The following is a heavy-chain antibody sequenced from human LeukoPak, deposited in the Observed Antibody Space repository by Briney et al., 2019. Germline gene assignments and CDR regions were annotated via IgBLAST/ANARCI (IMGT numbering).Heavy chain of an antibody. CDR1: GGSISSYY. V-gene: IGHV4-4*07. CDR2: IYTSGST. Sequence: SETLSLTCTVSGGSISSYYWSWIRQPAGKGLEWIGRIYTSGSTNYNLSLKSRVTISVDKSKNQFSLKLSSVTAADTAVYYCARDGRGIADAFDIWGQGTMVTVSS. D-gene: IGHD6-13*01. CDR3: ARDGRGIADAFDI. J-gene: IGHJ3*02.